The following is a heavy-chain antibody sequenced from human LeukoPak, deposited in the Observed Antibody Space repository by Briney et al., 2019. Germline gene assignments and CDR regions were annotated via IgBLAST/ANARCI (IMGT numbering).Heavy chain of an antibody. D-gene: IGHD2-2*01. CDR3: ARARRGYQRNHYYSYMDV. CDR1: GYTFTSYY. CDR2: INPSGGST. Sequence: ASVKVFCTASGYTFTSYYMHWVRQAPGQGLEWMGIINPSGGSTSYAQKFQGRVTMTRNTSIRTASMELSSLRSEDTAVYYCARARRGYQRNHYYSYMDVWGKGTTVTVSS. J-gene: IGHJ6*03. V-gene: IGHV1-46*01.